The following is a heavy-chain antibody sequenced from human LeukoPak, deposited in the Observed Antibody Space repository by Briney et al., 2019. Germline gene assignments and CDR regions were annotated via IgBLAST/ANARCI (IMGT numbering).Heavy chain of an antibody. Sequence: SETLSLTCGVSGYSISSGYYWGWIRQPPGKGLEWIGSIYHSGSTYYNPSLKSRVTISVDTSKNHFSLRLSSVTAADTAVYFCARVCSSSSCYFHFDYWGQGTLVTVSS. J-gene: IGHJ4*02. V-gene: IGHV4-38-2*01. CDR2: IYHSGST. CDR3: ARVCSSSSCYFHFDY. CDR1: GYSISSGYY. D-gene: IGHD2-2*01.